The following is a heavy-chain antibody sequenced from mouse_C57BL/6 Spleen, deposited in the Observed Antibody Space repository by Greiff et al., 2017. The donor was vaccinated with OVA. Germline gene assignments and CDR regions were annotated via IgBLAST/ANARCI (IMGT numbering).Heavy chain of an antibody. V-gene: IGHV1-82*01. CDR3: ALDSSGSLDY. CDR1: GYAFSSSW. J-gene: IGHJ2*01. CDR2: FYPGDGDT. Sequence: VQLQQSGPELVKPGASVKISCKASGYAFSSSWMNWVKQRPGKGLEWIGRFYPGDGDTNYNGKFKGKATLTADKSSSTAYMQLSSLTSEDSAVYFCALDSSGSLDYWGQGTTLTVSS. D-gene: IGHD3-2*02.